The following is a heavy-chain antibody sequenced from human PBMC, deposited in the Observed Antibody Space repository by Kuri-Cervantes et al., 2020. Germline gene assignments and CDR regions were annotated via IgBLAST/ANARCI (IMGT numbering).Heavy chain of an antibody. D-gene: IGHD3-10*01. CDR3: ARAGGYGSGRHNYFDY. Sequence: GESLKISCVAYGFTFSSYWMSWVRQAPGKGLEWVANIRDDGREKYCADSVEGRFTISRDNAKNSLYLQMNSLRAEDTVVYYCARAGGYGSGRHNYFDYWGQGTLVTVSS. V-gene: IGHV3-7*01. CDR1: GFTFSSYW. J-gene: IGHJ4*02. CDR2: IRDDGREK.